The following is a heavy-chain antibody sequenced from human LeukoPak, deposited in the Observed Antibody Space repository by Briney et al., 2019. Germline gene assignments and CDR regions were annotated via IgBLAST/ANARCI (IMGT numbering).Heavy chain of an antibody. CDR1: GFTFANYA. D-gene: IGHD3-22*01. CDR3: AKGGAVVLTGFDS. Sequence: GGSLRLSCAASGFTFANYAMNWVRQAPGKGLDWVAVITSSGADSYYSDSVRGRFTISRDNSKNTLYLQMNSLRAEDTAAYYCAKGGAVVLTGFDSWGQGTLVSVSS. V-gene: IGHV3-23*01. CDR2: ITSSGADS. J-gene: IGHJ4*02.